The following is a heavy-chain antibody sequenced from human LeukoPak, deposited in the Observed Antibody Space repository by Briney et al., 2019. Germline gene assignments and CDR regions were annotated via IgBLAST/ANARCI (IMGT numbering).Heavy chain of an antibody. CDR2: FDPEDGET. Sequence: GASVKVSCKVSGYTLTELSMHWVRQAPGKGLEWMGGFDPEDGETIYAQKFQGRVTMTEDTSTDTAYMELSSLRSEDTAVYYCATVSRKSWNYLVDYMDVWGKGTTVTVSS. CDR1: GYTLTELS. J-gene: IGHJ6*03. D-gene: IGHD1-7*01. CDR3: ATVSRKSWNYLVDYMDV. V-gene: IGHV1-24*01.